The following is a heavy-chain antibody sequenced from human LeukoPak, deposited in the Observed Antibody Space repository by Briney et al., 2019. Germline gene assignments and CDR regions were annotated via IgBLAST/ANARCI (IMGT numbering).Heavy chain of an antibody. CDR3: ATVVPAAKYFQH. V-gene: IGHV1-69*13. CDR2: IIPIFGTA. CDR1: GGTFSSYA. D-gene: IGHD2-2*01. Sequence: EASVKVSCKASGGTFSSYAISWVRQAPGQGLEWMGGIIPIFGTANYAQKFQGRVTITADESTSTAYMELSSLRSEDTAVYYCATVVPAAKYFQHWGQGTLVTVSS. J-gene: IGHJ1*01.